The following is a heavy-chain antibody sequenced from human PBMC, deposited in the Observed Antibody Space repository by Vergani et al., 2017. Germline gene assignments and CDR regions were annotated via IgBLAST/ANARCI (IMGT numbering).Heavy chain of an antibody. Sequence: QVQLVESGGGAVQPGRSLRLSCAASGFTFSSYGMHWVRQAPGKGLEWVAVISYDGSNKYYADSVKGRFTISRDNSKNTLYLQMNSLRAEDTAVYYCAKDVLSGYGFNGRYGMDVWGQGTTVTVSS. CDR3: AKDVLSGYGFNGRYGMDV. CDR1: GFTFSSYG. J-gene: IGHJ6*02. CDR2: ISYDGSNK. D-gene: IGHD5-18*01. V-gene: IGHV3-30*18.